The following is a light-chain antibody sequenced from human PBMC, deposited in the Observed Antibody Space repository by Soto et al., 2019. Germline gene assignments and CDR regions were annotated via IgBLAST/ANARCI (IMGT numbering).Light chain of an antibody. CDR1: QTVSSTY. CDR3: PHYGSSPRWT. J-gene: IGKJ1*01. Sequence: EIVLTQSPGTLSLSPGERATLSCRASQTVSSTYLAWYQQKPGQAPTLLIYGASNRATGIPDRVSGSGSGTDFTLTISRLEPQDFAVYYCPHYGSSPRWTFAHGTNVAIK. V-gene: IGKV3-20*01. CDR2: GAS.